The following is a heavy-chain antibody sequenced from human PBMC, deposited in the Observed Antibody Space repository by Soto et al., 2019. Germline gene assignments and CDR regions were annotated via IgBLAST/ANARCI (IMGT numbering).Heavy chain of an antibody. Sequence: GVSLRLSCEASGFAFSSSWMSWVRQAPGKGLECVASIKGDGSERCYVDSVKGRFTISRDNAKNSLYLEMNSLRVEDTAVYYCLRDYLGNWGQGTLVTVSS. D-gene: IGHD3-16*01. V-gene: IGHV3-7*01. CDR2: IKGDGSER. CDR3: LRDYLGN. J-gene: IGHJ4*02. CDR1: GFAFSSSW.